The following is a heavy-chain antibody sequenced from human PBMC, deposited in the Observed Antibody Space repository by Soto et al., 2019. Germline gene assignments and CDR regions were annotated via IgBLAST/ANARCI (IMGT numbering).Heavy chain of an antibody. CDR2: IYTDGTT. Sequence: LSLTCTVSGDSISDYFYWSWIRQPAGKGLEWIGRIYTDGTTKYNPSLKSRVTLSLDKSKNQFSLRLSSVTAADTAVYYFAGEVRGGFTGIFDQWGRGSRVTVSS. J-gene: IGHJ4*02. CDR1: GDSISDYFY. V-gene: IGHV4-4*07. D-gene: IGHD2-15*01. CDR3: AGEVRGGFTGIFDQ.